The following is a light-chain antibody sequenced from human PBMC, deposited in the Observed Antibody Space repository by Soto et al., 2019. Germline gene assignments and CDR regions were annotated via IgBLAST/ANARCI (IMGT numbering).Light chain of an antibody. CDR3: QQYHTSPLT. V-gene: IGKV3-20*01. Sequence: EIELTQSPGTLSLSPGERATFSCRASQSVSSSYIAWYQQKRGQAPRRLIYGASIRATGIPDRFSGSGSGSDFTLTISRLEPEDFALYYCQQYHTSPLTFGQGTKVEIK. CDR1: QSVSSSY. CDR2: GAS. J-gene: IGKJ1*01.